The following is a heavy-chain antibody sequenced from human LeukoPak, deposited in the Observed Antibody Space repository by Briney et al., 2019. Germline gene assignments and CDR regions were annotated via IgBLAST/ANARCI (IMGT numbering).Heavy chain of an antibody. CDR3: ASNALHYDILTGYERVFDY. J-gene: IGHJ4*02. Sequence: SETLSLTCAVYGGSFSGYYWSWIRQPPGKGLGWIGEINHSGSTNYNPSLKSRVTISVETSKNQFSLKLSSVTAADTAVYYCASNALHYDILTGYERVFDYWGQGTLVTVSS. V-gene: IGHV4-34*01. D-gene: IGHD3-9*01. CDR2: INHSGST. CDR1: GGSFSGYY.